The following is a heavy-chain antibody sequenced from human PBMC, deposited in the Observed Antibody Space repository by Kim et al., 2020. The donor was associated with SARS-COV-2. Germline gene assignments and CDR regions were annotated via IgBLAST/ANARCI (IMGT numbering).Heavy chain of an antibody. CDR1: TPSTAG. CDR3: AKHLHVSSVTFYWYFDL. J-gene: IGHJ2*01. Sequence: GGSLRLSCAVTPSTAGRSWVRQAPGEGLEGVSGIFWSGSDSYYADSVKCRFTISRDNSKYMVYLQMNNLTVEDTAVYYCAKHLHVSSVTFYWYFDLWGRGTL. D-gene: IGHD6-19*01. CDR2: IFWSGSDS. V-gene: IGHV3-23*05.